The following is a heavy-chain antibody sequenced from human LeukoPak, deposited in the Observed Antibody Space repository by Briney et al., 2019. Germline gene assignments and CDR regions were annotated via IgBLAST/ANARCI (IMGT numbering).Heavy chain of an antibody. CDR2: IWYDGSNK. J-gene: IGHJ4*02. CDR3: ARGDQSDY. CDR1: GYTLTELS. V-gene: IGHV3-33*01. D-gene: IGHD3-10*01. Sequence: SCKVSGYTLTELSMHWVRQAPGKGLEWVAVIWYDGSNKYYADSVKGRFTISRDNSKNTLYLQMNSLRAEDTAVYYCARGDQSDYWGQGTLVTVSS.